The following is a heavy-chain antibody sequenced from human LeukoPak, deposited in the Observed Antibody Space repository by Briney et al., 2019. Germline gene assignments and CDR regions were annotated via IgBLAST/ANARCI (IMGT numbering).Heavy chain of an antibody. J-gene: IGHJ4*02. CDR3: AREGMVAPFDY. D-gene: IGHD1-26*01. Sequence: PGGSLRLSXAASGFTFSSYAMHWVRQAPGKGLEYVSAISSNGSSTYYANSVKGRFTISRDNSKNTLYLQMGSLRAEDMAVYYCAREGMVAPFDYWGQGTLVTVSS. CDR2: ISSNGSST. V-gene: IGHV3-64*01. CDR1: GFTFSSYA.